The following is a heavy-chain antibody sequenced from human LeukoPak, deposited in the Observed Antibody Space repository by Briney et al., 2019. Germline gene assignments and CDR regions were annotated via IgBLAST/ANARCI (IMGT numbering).Heavy chain of an antibody. CDR2: IIPIFGTA. CDR1: GGTFSSYA. Sequence: SVKVSCKASGGTFSSYAISWVRQAPGQGLEWMGGIIPIFGTANYAQKFQGRVTITADESTSTAYMELSSLRSEDTAVYYCARVTGTISQKHYFDYWGQGTLVTVSS. J-gene: IGHJ4*02. V-gene: IGHV1-69*01. CDR3: ARVTGTISQKHYFDY. D-gene: IGHD4-11*01.